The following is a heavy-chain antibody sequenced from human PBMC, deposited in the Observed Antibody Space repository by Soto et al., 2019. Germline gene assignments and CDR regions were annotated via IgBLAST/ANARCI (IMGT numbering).Heavy chain of an antibody. CDR1: GGSISSSNW. J-gene: IGHJ4*02. CDR3: ASYYYGSGSYSNY. D-gene: IGHD3-10*01. CDR2: IYHSGST. V-gene: IGHV4-4*02. Sequence: SETLSLTCAVSGGSISSSNWXSWVRQPPGKGLEWIGEIYHSGSTNYNPSPKSRVTISVDKSKNQFSLKLSSVTAADTAVYYCASYYYGSGSYSNYWGQGTLVTVSS.